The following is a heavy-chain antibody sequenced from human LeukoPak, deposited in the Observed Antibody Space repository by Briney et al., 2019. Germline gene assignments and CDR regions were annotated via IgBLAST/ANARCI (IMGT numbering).Heavy chain of an antibody. CDR3: ARGRWLQKYFDY. V-gene: IGHV4-34*01. D-gene: IGHD5-24*01. J-gene: IGHJ4*02. CDR1: GGSFSGYY. CDR2: INHGGST. Sequence: SETLSLTCAVYGGSFSGYYWSWIRQPPGKGLEWIGEINHGGSTNYNPSLKSRVTISVDTSKNQFSLKLSPVTAADTAVYYCARGRWLQKYFDYWGQGTLVTVSS.